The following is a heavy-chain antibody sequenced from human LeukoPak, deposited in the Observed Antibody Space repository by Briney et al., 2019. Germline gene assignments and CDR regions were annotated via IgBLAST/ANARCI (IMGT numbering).Heavy chain of an antibody. CDR1: GFTFTDYW. V-gene: IGHV3-7*01. Sequence: GGSLRLSCAASGFTFTDYWMTWVRQAPGKGLEWVAHIKQDGSEKYYVGSVKGRFTISRDNAKNSLYLQMSGIRADDTALYYCARGWNYAFRFDYWGQGTLVTVSS. CDR3: ARGWNYAFRFDY. D-gene: IGHD1-7*01. CDR2: IKQDGSEK. J-gene: IGHJ4*02.